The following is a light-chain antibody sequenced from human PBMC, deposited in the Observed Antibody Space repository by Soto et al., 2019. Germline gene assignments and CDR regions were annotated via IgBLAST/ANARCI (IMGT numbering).Light chain of an antibody. CDR2: ENN. CDR1: SSNIGNDY. CDR3: GTGDSSLSVL. J-gene: IGLJ2*01. Sequence: QSVLTQPPSVSAAPGQKVTISCSGSSSNIGNDYVSWYQQLPGTAPKLLIYENNKRPSGIPDRFSGSKSGTSATLGITGLQTGDEADYYCGTGDSSLSVLFGGGTQLTVL. V-gene: IGLV1-51*02.